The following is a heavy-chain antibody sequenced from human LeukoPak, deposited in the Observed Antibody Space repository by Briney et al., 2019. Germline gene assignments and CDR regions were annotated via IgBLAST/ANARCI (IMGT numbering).Heavy chain of an antibody. D-gene: IGHD2-2*01. CDR3: GRHTCSSTSCSRYYFDY. V-gene: IGHV4-39*01. CDR1: GGSISSYY. J-gene: IGHJ4*02. CDR2: IYYSGST. Sequence: SETLSLTCTVSGGSISSYYWSWIRQPPGKGLEWIGSIYYSGSTYYNPSLKSRVTISVDTSKHQFSLKLSSVTAADTAVYYCGRHTCSSTSCSRYYFDYWGQGTRVTVSS.